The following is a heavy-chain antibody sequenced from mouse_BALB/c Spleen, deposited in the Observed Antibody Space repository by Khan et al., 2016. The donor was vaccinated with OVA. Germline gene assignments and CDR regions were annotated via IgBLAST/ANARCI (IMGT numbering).Heavy chain of an antibody. CDR1: GYTFTNFW. J-gene: IGHJ3*01. V-gene: IGHV1-7*01. CDR3: VKLGSSSAWFTY. CDR2: INPTTGYT. Sequence: VQLKESGAEPAKPGASVKMSCKASGYTFTNFWMHWVKQRPGQGLEWIGYINPTTGYTEYNQKFKDKATMTADKSSSTAYMQLSSLTSEDSAVYYCVKLGSSSAWFTYWGQGTLVTVSA. D-gene: IGHD1-1*01.